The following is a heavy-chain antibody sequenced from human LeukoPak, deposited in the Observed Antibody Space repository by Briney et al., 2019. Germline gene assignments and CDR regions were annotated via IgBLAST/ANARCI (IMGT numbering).Heavy chain of an antibody. J-gene: IGHJ1*01. CDR3: AKDSAAASMQD. CDR2: IGGDGRSA. Sequence: GGSLRLSCTASGSISDDSAMHWVRQAPGKGLEWVGFIGGDGRSAYYRDSVKGRFTISRDNTKNSLYLQMNSLRAEDTAFYYCAKDSAAASMQDWGQGTLVTVSS. D-gene: IGHD6-13*01. CDR1: GSISDDSA. V-gene: IGHV3-43*02.